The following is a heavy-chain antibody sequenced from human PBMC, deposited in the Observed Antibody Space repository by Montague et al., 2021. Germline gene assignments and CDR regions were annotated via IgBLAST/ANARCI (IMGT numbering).Heavy chain of an antibody. D-gene: IGHD3-10*01. CDR2: ISWNSNTI. V-gene: IGHV3-9*01. CDR3: AKEKGIALVRGLDY. CDR1: GFSFDDYT. J-gene: IGHJ4*02. Sequence: SLRLSCAASGFSFDDYTMHWVRQVPGKGLEWVSGISWNSNTIDYADSVKGRFTISRDHAKNSLYLEMNSLRAEDTALYFCAKEKGIALVRGLDYWGQGTQVTVSS.